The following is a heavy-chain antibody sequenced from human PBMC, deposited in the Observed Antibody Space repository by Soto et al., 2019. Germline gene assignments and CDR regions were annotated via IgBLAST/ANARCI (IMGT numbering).Heavy chain of an antibody. D-gene: IGHD3-10*01. CDR2: INHSGST. J-gene: IGHJ5*02. CDR1: GGSFSGYY. V-gene: IGHV4-34*01. CDR3: ARGRGITRLNWFDP. Sequence: SETLSLTCAVYGGSFSGYYWSWIRQPPGKGLEWIGEINHSGSTNYNPSLKSRVTISVDTSKNQFSLKLSSVTAADTAVYYCARGRGITRLNWFDPWGQGTLVTVSS.